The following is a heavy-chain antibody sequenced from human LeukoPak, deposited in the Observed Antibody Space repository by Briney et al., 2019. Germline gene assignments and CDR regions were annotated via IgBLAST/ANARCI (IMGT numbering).Heavy chain of an antibody. D-gene: IGHD6-13*01. CDR1: GYSFTSYW. CDR2: IYPGDSDT. V-gene: IGHV5-51*01. CDR3: ARHYGSSWYARDPADAFDI. Sequence: GESLKISCKGSGYSFTSYWIGWVRQMPGKGLEWMGIIYPGDSDTRYSPSFQGRVTISADKSISTAYLQWSSLKASDTAMYYCARHYGSSWYARDPADAFDIWGQGTMVTVSS. J-gene: IGHJ3*02.